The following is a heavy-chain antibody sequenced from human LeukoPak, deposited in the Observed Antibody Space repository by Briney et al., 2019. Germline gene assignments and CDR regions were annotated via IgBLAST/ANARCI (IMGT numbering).Heavy chain of an antibody. Sequence: SETLSLTCTVSGGSISSGDYYWSWIRQPPGKGLEWIGEINHSGSTNYNPSLKSRVTISVDTSKNQFSLKLSSVTAADTAVYYCARATYDSPWDYWGQGTLVTVSS. CDR2: INHSGST. V-gene: IGHV4-39*07. J-gene: IGHJ4*02. CDR3: ARATYDSPWDY. D-gene: IGHD3-3*01. CDR1: GGSISSGDYY.